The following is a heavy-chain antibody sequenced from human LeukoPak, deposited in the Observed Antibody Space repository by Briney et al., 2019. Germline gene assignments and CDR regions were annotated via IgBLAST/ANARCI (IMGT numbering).Heavy chain of an antibody. CDR2: IRYDGSNK. Sequence: GGSLRLSCAASGFTFSSYGMHWVRQAPGKGLEWVAFIRYDGSNKYYADSVKGRFTISRDNSKNTLYLQMNSLRAEDTAVYYCAKGSAYYYDSSGYYLSYFDYWGQGTLVTVSS. CDR3: AKGSAYYYDSSGYYLSYFDY. CDR1: GFTFSSYG. V-gene: IGHV3-30*02. D-gene: IGHD3-22*01. J-gene: IGHJ4*02.